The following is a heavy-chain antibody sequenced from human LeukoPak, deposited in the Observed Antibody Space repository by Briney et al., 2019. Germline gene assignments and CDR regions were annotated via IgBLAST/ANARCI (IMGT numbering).Heavy chain of an antibody. CDR2: IIPIFGTA. Sequence: SVKVSCKASRGTFRSYAISWVRQAPRQGLKWMGGIIPIFGTANYAQKFQGRVTITADKSTSTAYMELSSLRSEDTAVYYCATRRYVWGSYRYAYYFDYWGQGTLVTVSS. V-gene: IGHV1-69*06. CDR1: RGTFRSYA. CDR3: ATRRYVWGSYRYAYYFDY. J-gene: IGHJ4*02. D-gene: IGHD3-16*02.